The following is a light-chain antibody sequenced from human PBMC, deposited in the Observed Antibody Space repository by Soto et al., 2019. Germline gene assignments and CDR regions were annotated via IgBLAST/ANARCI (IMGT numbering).Light chain of an antibody. CDR1: SSDVGAYDF. CDR2: EVS. V-gene: IGLV2-14*03. Sequence: QSALTQPASVSVSPGQSITISCTGTSSDVGAYDFVSWYQQHPDKAPKLMIYEVSNRPSGVSHRFSGSKSVNTATLTISGLQAEDEADYYCSSYTTSSTRVFGTGTKLTVL. J-gene: IGLJ1*01. CDR3: SSYTTSSTRV.